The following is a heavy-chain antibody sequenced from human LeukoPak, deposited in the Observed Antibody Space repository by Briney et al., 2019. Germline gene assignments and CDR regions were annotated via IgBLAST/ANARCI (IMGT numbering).Heavy chain of an antibody. CDR1: GFTFSSYS. Sequence: GGSLRLSCAASGFTFSSYSMNWVRQAPGKGLEWVSYISSSSSTIYYADSVKGRFTISRDNSKNTLYLQMNSLRAEDTAVYYCARYEYQLLYCLDYWGQGTLVTVSS. V-gene: IGHV3-48*01. CDR3: ARYEYQLLYCLDY. CDR2: ISSSSSTI. D-gene: IGHD2-2*02. J-gene: IGHJ4*02.